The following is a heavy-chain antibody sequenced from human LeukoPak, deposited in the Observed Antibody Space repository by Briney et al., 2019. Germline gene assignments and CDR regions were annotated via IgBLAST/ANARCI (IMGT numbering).Heavy chain of an antibody. CDR1: GGSISSSSYY. CDR2: IYYSGST. CDR3: ARHSYSSSSVDY. J-gene: IGHJ4*02. D-gene: IGHD6-6*01. V-gene: IGHV4-39*01. Sequence: SETLSLTCTVSGGSISSSSYYWGWIRQPPGKGLEWIVSIYYSGSTYYNPSLKSRVTISVDTSKNQFSLKLSSVTAADTAVYYCARHSYSSSSVDYWGQGTLVTVSS.